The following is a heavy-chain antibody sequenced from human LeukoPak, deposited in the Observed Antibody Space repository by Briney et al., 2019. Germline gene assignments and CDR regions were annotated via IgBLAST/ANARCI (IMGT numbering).Heavy chain of an antibody. J-gene: IGHJ4*02. Sequence: PGGSLRVSCAASGFTFSSYGMNWVRQAPGKGLEWISYISRSGSTRYYADSVKGRFTISRDNAKNSLYLQMNSLGAEDTAVYYCARDRGAGDIYFDYWGQGTLATVSS. CDR1: GFTFSSYG. CDR3: ARDRGAGDIYFDY. V-gene: IGHV3-48*03. D-gene: IGHD2-21*02. CDR2: ISRSGSTR.